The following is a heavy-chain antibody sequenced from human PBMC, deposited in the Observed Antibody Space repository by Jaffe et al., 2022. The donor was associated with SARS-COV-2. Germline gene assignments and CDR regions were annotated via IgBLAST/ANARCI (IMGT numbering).Heavy chain of an antibody. CDR2: MYYSGST. CDR3: ARRGSSSLHWFDP. V-gene: IGHV4-59*01. CDR1: GGSISSYH. D-gene: IGHD6-6*01. Sequence: QVQLQQSGPGLVKPSETLALTCNVSGGSISSYHWSWIRQPPGKGLEWIGDMYYSGSTNYNPSLKSRVTISVDTSKNQFSLKLSSVTAADTAVYYCARRGSSSLHWFDPWGQGTLVTVSS. J-gene: IGHJ5*02.